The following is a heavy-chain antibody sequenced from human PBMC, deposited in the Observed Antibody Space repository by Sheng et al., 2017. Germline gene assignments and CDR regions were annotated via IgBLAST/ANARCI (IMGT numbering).Heavy chain of an antibody. D-gene: IGHD4-17*01. J-gene: IGHJ4*01. Sequence: EVQLVESGGVLVQPGGSLKLSCAASGFTFSGSAIHWVRQASGKGLEWVGRIRGKPNGYATAYAASVKGRFVISRDDSKDTAYLQMNSLKIEDTAVYYCTRRNPTVTTSYLFDY. V-gene: IGHV3-73*02. CDR1: GFTFSGSA. CDR2: IRGKPNGYAT. CDR3: TRRNPTVTTSYLFDY.